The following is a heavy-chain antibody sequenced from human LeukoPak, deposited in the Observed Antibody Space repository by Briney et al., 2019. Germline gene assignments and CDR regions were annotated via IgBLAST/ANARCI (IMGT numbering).Heavy chain of an antibody. CDR1: GFTFSNYN. J-gene: IGHJ4*02. V-gene: IGHV3-21*06. D-gene: IGHD1-14*01. CDR3: VKAGTNPYYFDS. Sequence: GGSLRLSCAASGFTFSNYNMNWVRQAPGKGLEWVSYISSRGSYTYYADSVKGRFTISRDNAKNSLYLQMNSLRAEDTAVYYCVKAGTNPYYFDSWGQGTLVTVSS. CDR2: ISSRGSYT.